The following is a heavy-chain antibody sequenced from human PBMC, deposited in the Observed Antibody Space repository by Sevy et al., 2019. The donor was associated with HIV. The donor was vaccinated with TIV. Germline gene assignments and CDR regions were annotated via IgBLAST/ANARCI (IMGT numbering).Heavy chain of an antibody. CDR3: ITDPAYRGYDEEVINYYFYGMDV. CDR2: IKSEFDGGAI. J-gene: IGHJ6*02. V-gene: IGHV3-15*01. CDR1: GFTFSSAW. Sequence: GGSLRLSCTASGFTFSSAWMSWVRQAPGKGLEWVGRIKSEFDGGAIDYAAPVKGRFTISREDSKNTVYLQMNRLKTEETAVYYCITDPAYRGYDEEVINYYFYGMDVRGQGTTVTVSS. D-gene: IGHD5-12*01.